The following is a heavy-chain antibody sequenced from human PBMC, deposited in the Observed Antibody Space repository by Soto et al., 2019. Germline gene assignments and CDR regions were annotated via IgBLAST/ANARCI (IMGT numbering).Heavy chain of an antibody. D-gene: IGHD2-21*01. V-gene: IGHV1-46*01. CDR2: INPSGGST. Sequence: GASVKVSCKASGYTFTSYYIHWVRQAPGQGLEWMGIINPSGGSTSYAQKFQGRVTMTRDTSTSTVYMELSSLRSEDTAVYYCARDWLVRHPANRFDPWGQGTLVTVSS. CDR1: GYTFTSYY. J-gene: IGHJ5*02. CDR3: ARDWLVRHPANRFDP.